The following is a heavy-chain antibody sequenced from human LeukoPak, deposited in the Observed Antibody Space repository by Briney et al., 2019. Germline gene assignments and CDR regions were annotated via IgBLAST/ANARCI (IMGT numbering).Heavy chain of an antibody. J-gene: IGHJ6*02. V-gene: IGHV3-74*01. CDR2: IKSDGSET. CDR3: ASDRVFYGLDV. CDR1: GFTFSSYW. Sequence: GGSLGLSCAASGFTFSSYWMHRVRQAPGKGLMWVSRIKSDGSETSYADSVKGRFTISRDNARNTLYLQMNSLRPEDTAIYYCASDRVFYGLDVWGQGTTVTVSS.